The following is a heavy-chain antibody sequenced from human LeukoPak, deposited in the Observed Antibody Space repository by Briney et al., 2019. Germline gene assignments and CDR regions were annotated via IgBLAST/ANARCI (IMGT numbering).Heavy chain of an antibody. J-gene: IGHJ6*03. CDR1: GFTFSDYY. CDR2: ISKSGSTT. V-gene: IGHV3-11*04. Sequence: GGSLRLSCAASGFTFSDYYMTWIRQAPGKGLKWVSYISKSGSTTYYADSVKGRFTISRDNAKNSLYLQMNSLRAEDTAVYYCARGYDYYYMDVWGKGTTVTVSS. CDR3: ARGYDYYYMDV.